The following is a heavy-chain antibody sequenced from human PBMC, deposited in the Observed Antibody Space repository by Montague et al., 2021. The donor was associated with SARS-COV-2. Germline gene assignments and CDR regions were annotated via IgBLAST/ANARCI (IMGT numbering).Heavy chain of an antibody. D-gene: IGHD3-22*01. CDR3: ARGRIDVNMIVVVVAGASFYMDV. Sequence: SETLSLTCAVYGGSFSGYHWTWIRQSPGKGLEWIGEINTSGSTNYNPSLKSRITISGDTSKNQFSLKLNSVTAADTAVYYCARGRIDVNMIVVVVAGASFYMDVWGKGTTVTVSS. CDR2: INTSGST. J-gene: IGHJ6*03. V-gene: IGHV4-34*01. CDR1: GGSFSGYH.